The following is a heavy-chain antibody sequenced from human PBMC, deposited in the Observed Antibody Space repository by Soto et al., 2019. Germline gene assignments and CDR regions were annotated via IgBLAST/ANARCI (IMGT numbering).Heavy chain of an antibody. V-gene: IGHV3-11*01. CDR1: GFTFSDYY. D-gene: IGHD6-13*01. CDR2: ISGSGSTI. Sequence: PGGSLRLSCAASGFTFSDYYMSWFRQAPGKGLEWVSYISGSGSTIHDADSVKGRFTISRDNAKNSLYLQMNSLRAEDTAVYYCARVGSIAAAGTPDYWGQGTLVPSPQ. CDR3: ARVGSIAAAGTPDY. J-gene: IGHJ4*02.